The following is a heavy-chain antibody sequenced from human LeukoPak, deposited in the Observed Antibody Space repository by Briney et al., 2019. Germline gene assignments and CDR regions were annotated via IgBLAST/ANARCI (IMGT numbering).Heavy chain of an antibody. CDR3: ARDLSYDYVWGSYSWFDP. V-gene: IGHV3-33*01. Sequence: GRSLRLSCAASGFTFSSYGMHWVRQAPGKGLEWVAVIWYDGGNKYYADSVKGRFTISRDNSKNTLYLQMNSLRAEDTAVYYCARDLSYDYVWGSYSWFDPWGQGTLVTVSS. D-gene: IGHD3-16*01. CDR1: GFTFSSYG. CDR2: IWYDGGNK. J-gene: IGHJ5*02.